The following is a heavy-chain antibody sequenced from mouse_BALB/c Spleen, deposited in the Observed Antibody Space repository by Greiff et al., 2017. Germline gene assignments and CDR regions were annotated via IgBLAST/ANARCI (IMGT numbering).Heavy chain of an antibody. CDR2: ISYSGST. Sequence: EVKLMESGPGLVKPSQSLSLTCTVTGYSITSDYAWNWIRQFPGNKLEWMGYISYSGSTSYNPSLKSRISITRDTSKNQFFLQLNSVTTEDTATYYCARGDRTYWYFDVWGAGTTVTVSS. CDR1: GYSITSDYA. V-gene: IGHV3-2*02. D-gene: IGHD2-13*01. CDR3: ARGDRTYWYFDV. J-gene: IGHJ1*01.